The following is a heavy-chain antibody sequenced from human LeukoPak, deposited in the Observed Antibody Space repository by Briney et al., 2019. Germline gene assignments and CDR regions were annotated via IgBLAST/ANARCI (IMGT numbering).Heavy chain of an antibody. D-gene: IGHD3-22*01. Sequence: SETLSLTCTVSGGSISSYYWSWIRQPPGKGLEWIGYIYYSGSTNYNPSLKSRVTISVDTSKNQFSLKLSSVTAADTAVYYCARDLNSSGQPTPDAFDIWGQGTMVTVSS. CDR2: IYYSGST. J-gene: IGHJ3*02. V-gene: IGHV4-59*01. CDR1: GGSISSYY. CDR3: ARDLNSSGQPTPDAFDI.